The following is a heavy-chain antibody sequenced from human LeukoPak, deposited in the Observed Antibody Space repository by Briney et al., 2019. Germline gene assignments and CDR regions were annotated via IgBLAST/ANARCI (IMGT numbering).Heavy chain of an antibody. D-gene: IGHD1-26*01. CDR2: IYYSGST. V-gene: IGHV4-39*01. Sequence: SETLSLTCTVSGGSISSSSYYWGWIRQPPGKGLEWIGSIYYSGSTNYNPSLKSRVTISVDTSKNQFSLKLSSVTAADTAVYYCARQSGSYYPFDYWGQGTLVTVSS. J-gene: IGHJ4*02. CDR1: GGSISSSSYY. CDR3: ARQSGSYYPFDY.